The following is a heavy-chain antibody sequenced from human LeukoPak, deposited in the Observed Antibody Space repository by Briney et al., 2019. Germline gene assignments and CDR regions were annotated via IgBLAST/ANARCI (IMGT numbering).Heavy chain of an antibody. Sequence: GGSLRLSCAASGFTFSSYAMSWVRQAPGKGLEWVSAISGSGGSTYYADSVKGRFTISRDNSKNTLYLQMNSLRAEDTAVYYCAKGGFLQWLLFIFDYWGQATLVTVSS. CDR2: ISGSGGST. CDR3: AKGGFLQWLLFIFDY. CDR1: GFTFSSYA. V-gene: IGHV3-23*01. J-gene: IGHJ4*02. D-gene: IGHD3-3*01.